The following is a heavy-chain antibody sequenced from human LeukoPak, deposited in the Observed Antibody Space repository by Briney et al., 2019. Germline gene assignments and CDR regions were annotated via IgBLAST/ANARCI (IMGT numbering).Heavy chain of an antibody. J-gene: IGHJ3*02. CDR2: ISGDGGST. D-gene: IGHD3-10*01. Sequence: GGSLRLSCAASGFTFDDYAMHWVRQAPGKGLEWVSLISGDGGSTYYAASVKGRFTISRDNSKNSLYLQMNSLRTEDTALYYCAKDIAEMAMVRGVGAFDIWGQGTMVTVSS. CDR3: AKDIAEMAMVRGVGAFDI. V-gene: IGHV3-43*02. CDR1: GFTFDDYA.